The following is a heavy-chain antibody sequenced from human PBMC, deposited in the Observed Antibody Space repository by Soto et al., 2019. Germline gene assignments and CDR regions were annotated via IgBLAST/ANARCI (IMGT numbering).Heavy chain of an antibody. CDR1: GGTFSSYA. CDR2: IIPIFGTA. V-gene: IGHV1-69*13. Sequence: SVKVSCKASGGTFSSYAISWVRQAPGQGLEWMGGIIPIFGTANYAQKFQGRVTITADESTSTAYMELSSLRSEDTAVYYCALRSGSYSPYAFDIWGQGTMVTVSS. CDR3: ALRSGSYSPYAFDI. D-gene: IGHD1-26*01. J-gene: IGHJ3*02.